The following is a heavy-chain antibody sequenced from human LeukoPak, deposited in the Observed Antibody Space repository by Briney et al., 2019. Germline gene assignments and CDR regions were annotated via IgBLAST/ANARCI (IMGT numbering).Heavy chain of an antibody. CDR1: GYTLTSYD. Sequence: ASVKVSCKASGYTLTSYDINWVRQATGQGLEWMGWMNPNSGNTGYAQKFQGRVTMTRNTSISTAYMELTSLRSEDTAVYYCARGSWSNYGGNWFDPWGQGTLVTVSS. CDR2: MNPNSGNT. V-gene: IGHV1-8*01. CDR3: ARGSWSNYGGNWFDP. J-gene: IGHJ5*02. D-gene: IGHD4-11*01.